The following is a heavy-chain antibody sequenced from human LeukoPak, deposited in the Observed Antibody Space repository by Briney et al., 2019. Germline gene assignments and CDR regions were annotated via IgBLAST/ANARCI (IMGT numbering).Heavy chain of an antibody. V-gene: IGHV3-21*01. CDR3: ARENRGPQNYYDSRAYYDY. D-gene: IGHD3-22*01. CDR1: GFSFSSYN. Sequence: PGMSLRLSCAASGFSFSSYNMYWVRQAPGQGLEWVSSITTTGGSIYYADSVKGRFTISRDNAKNSLYLQMNSLRAEDTAVYYCARENRGPQNYYDSRAYYDYWGQGTLVTVSS. J-gene: IGHJ4*02. CDR2: ITTTGGSI.